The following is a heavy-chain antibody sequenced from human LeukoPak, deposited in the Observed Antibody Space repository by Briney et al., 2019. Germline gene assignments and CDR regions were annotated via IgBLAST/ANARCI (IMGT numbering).Heavy chain of an antibody. V-gene: IGHV3-33*01. J-gene: IGHJ4*02. CDR1: GFTFSSYG. CDR3: ARDGYGDGTFDY. D-gene: IGHD4-17*01. CDR2: IWYDGSNK. Sequence: GRSLRLSCAAPGFTFSSYGMHWVRQAPGKGLEWVAVIWYDGSNKYYADSVKGRFTISRDNSKNTLYLQMNSLRAEDTAVYYCARDGYGDGTFDYWGQGTLVTVSS.